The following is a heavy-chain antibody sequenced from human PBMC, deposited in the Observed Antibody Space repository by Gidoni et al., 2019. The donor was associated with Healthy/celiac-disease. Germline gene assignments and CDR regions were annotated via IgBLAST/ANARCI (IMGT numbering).Heavy chain of an antibody. V-gene: IGHV3-23*01. CDR3: AKLSYRYGDND. J-gene: IGHJ4*02. CDR2: ISGSGGST. D-gene: IGHD3-16*02. CDR1: GFTFSSYA. Sequence: EVQLLESGGGLVQPGGSLRPSCAASGFTFSSYAMGWVRQGPGMELKWVSAISGSGGSTYYADSVKGTITVYRDNSKNTLYLQMNSLEAEDTDVYYCAKLSYRYGDNDWGQGTLVTVSS.